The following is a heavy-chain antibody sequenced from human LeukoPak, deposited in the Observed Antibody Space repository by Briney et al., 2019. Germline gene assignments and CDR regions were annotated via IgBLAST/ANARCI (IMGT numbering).Heavy chain of an antibody. V-gene: IGHV3-11*04. CDR1: GFTFSDYY. D-gene: IGHD3-10*01. CDR3: ARGARDITMVRGVNPREKNDAFDI. CDR2: ISSSGSTI. Sequence: KPGGSLRLSCAASGFTFSDYYMSWIRQAPGKGLEWVSYISSSGSTIYYAGSVKGRFTISRDNAKNSLYLQMNSLRAEDTAVYYCARGARDITMVRGVNPREKNDAFDIWGQGTMVTVSS. J-gene: IGHJ3*02.